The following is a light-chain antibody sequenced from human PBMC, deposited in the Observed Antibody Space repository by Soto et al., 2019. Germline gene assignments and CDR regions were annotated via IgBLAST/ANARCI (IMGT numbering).Light chain of an antibody. CDR2: EVT. CDR3: SSYASDITHV. Sequence: SALTPPASVSGSPGQSITISCTGTSSDIGAYNYVSWYRQHPGEAPKVIIYEVTHRPSGISSRFSGSKSGNTASLTISGLQAEDEADYYCSSYASDITHVFGGGTKLTVL. V-gene: IGLV2-14*01. CDR1: SSDIGAYNY. J-gene: IGLJ3*02.